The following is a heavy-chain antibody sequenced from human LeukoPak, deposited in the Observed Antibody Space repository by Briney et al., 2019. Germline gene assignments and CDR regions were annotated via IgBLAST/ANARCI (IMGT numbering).Heavy chain of an antibody. CDR3: TTDGVGVEGATYDN. CDR2: IKAKAHGGTI. J-gene: IGHJ4*02. D-gene: IGHD1-26*01. Sequence: GGSLRLSCAASGFTFINAWMAWVRQAPGKGLEWVGRIKAKAHGGTIEYAAPVKGRFTISRDDSKNTLYLQMNSLKTEDTAVYYCTTDGVGVEGATYDNWGQGTLISVSS. CDR1: GFTFINAW. V-gene: IGHV3-15*01.